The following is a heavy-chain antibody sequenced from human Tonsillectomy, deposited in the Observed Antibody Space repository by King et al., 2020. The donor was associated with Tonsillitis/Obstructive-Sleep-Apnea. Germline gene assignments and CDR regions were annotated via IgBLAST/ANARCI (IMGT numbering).Heavy chain of an antibody. J-gene: IGHJ1*01. CDR3: ARGLRGDYGRTFQH. CDR1: GGSFSGYY. Sequence: VQLQQWGAGLLKPSETLSLTCAVYGGSFSGYYWSWIRQPPGKGLEWIGEINHSGSTNYNPSLKSRVTISVDTSKNQFSLKLSSVTAADTAVYYCARGLRGDYGRTFQHWGQGTLVTVSS. D-gene: IGHD4-17*01. CDR2: INHSGST. V-gene: IGHV4-34*01.